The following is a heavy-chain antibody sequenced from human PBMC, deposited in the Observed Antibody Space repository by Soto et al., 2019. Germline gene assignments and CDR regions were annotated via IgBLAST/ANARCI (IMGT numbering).Heavy chain of an antibody. CDR3: ARDKDWAFDY. CDR1: GFTFSSYS. J-gene: IGHJ4*02. V-gene: IGHV3-48*03. Sequence: GGSLSLSCVASGFTFSSYSMVWVRQAPGKGLEWVSYIFVTGGTIYYADSVKGRFTVSRDNAKNSLFLLMSSLRAEDTAVYYCARDKDWAFDYWGQGTQVTVSS. D-gene: IGHD3-9*01. CDR2: IFVTGGTI.